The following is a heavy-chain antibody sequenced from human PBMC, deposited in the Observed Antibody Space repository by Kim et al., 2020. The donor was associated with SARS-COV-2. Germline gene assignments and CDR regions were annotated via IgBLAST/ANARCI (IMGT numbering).Heavy chain of an antibody. CDR2: IYYSGST. CDR1: GGSISGSSYY. J-gene: IGHJ5*02. Sequence: SETLSLTCTVSGGSISGSSYYWGWIRQPPGKGLEWIGSIYYSGSTYYNPSLQSRVTMSVDTSKNQFSLKLNSVTAADSAVYNCARHLRYCGNGVCLSGRMSWFDPWGQGTLVTVSS. CDR3: ARHLRYCGNGVCLSGRMSWFDP. V-gene: IGHV4-39*01. D-gene: IGHD2-8*01.